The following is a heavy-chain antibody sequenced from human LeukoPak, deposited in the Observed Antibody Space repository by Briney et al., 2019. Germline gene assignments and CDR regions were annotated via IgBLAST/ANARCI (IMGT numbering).Heavy chain of an antibody. CDR1: GGTFSSYA. D-gene: IGHD6-19*01. J-gene: IGHJ5*02. V-gene: IGHV1-69*04. Sequence: SVKVSCKASGGTFSSYAISWVRQAPGQGLEWMGRIIPILSIANYAQKFQGRVTITADKSTSTAYMELSSLRSEDTAVYYCARGVFRGQYSSGWYWNWFDPWGQGTLVTVSS. CDR2: IIPILSIA. CDR3: ARGVFRGQYSSGWYWNWFDP.